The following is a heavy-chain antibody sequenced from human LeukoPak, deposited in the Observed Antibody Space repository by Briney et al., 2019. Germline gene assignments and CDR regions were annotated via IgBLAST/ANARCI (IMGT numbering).Heavy chain of an antibody. Sequence: RASVKVSCKASGYTFTGYYMHWVRQAPGQGLEWMGWINPNSGGTNYAQKFQGRVTMTRDTSISTTYMELSRLRSDDTAVYYCARDVSGYYYFDYWGQGTLVTVSS. CDR2: INPNSGGT. J-gene: IGHJ4*02. CDR1: GYTFTGYY. CDR3: ARDVSGYYYFDY. D-gene: IGHD5-12*01. V-gene: IGHV1-2*02.